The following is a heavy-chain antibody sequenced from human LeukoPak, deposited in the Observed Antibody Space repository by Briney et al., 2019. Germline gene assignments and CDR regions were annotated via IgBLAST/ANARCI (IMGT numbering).Heavy chain of an antibody. D-gene: IGHD3-22*01. CDR3: ARGPYYYDSSGYYYLSPFDY. CDR2: IIPILGIA. V-gene: IGHV1-69*04. J-gene: IGHJ4*02. Sequence: ASVKVSCKASGGTFSSYAISWVRQAPGQGLEWMGRIIPILGIANYAQKFQGGVTITADKSTSTAYMELSSLRSEDTAVYYCARGPYYYDSSGYYYLSPFDYWGQGTLVTVSS. CDR1: GGTFSSYA.